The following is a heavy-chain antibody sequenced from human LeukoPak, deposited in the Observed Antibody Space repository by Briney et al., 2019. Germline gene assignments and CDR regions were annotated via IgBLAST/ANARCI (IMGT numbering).Heavy chain of an antibody. CDR3: ARLTAYYYMDV. J-gene: IGHJ6*03. V-gene: IGHV4-59*01. Sequence: SETLSLTCTVYGGSISSYYWSWIRQPPGKGLEWIGYIYYSGSTNYNPSLKSRVTISVDTSKNQFSLKLSSVTAADTAVYYCARLTAYYYMDVWGKGTTVTVSS. CDR2: IYYSGST. D-gene: IGHD5-18*01. CDR1: GGSISSYY.